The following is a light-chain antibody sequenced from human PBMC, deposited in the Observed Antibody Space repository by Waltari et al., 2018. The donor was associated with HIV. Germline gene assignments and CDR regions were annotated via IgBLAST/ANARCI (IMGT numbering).Light chain of an antibody. CDR3: QVRDRSSDVV. CDR1: NIGSKS. Sequence: SYVVTQPPSVSVAPGQTARMTCGGNNIGSKSVHWYQQKSGQAPVLVLYDDKDRPSGIPERVSGSNSGNTATLTISRVEAGDEADYYCQVRDRSSDVVFGGGTKLTVL. CDR2: DDK. J-gene: IGLJ2*01. V-gene: IGLV3-21*02.